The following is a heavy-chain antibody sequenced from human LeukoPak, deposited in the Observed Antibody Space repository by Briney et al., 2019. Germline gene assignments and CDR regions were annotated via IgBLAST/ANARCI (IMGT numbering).Heavy chain of an antibody. V-gene: IGHV4-34*01. Sequence: PSETLSLTCAVYGGSFSGYYWSWIRQPPGKGLEWIGEINHSGSTNYNPSLKSRVTISVDTSKNQFSLKLSSVTAADTAVYYCARAPTIFGVVKYARYFDLWGRGTLVTVSS. J-gene: IGHJ2*01. CDR1: GGSFSGYY. D-gene: IGHD3-3*01. CDR2: INHSGST. CDR3: ARAPTIFGVVKYARYFDL.